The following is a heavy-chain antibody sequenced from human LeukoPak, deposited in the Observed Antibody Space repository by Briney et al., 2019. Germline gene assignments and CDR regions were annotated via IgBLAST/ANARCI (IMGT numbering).Heavy chain of an antibody. V-gene: IGHV1-2*02. CDR2: INPNSGGT. CDR3: ARDAFEWELHFDY. D-gene: IGHD1-26*01. Sequence: ASVKVSCKASGSTFTGYYMHWVRQAPGQGLEWMGWINPNSGGTNYAQKFQGRVTMTRDTSISTAYMELSRLRSDDTAVYYCARDAFEWELHFDYWGQGTLVTVSS. CDR1: GSTFTGYY. J-gene: IGHJ4*02.